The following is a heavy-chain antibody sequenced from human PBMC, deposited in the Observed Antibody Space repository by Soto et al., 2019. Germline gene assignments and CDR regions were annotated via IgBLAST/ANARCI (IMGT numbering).Heavy chain of an antibody. J-gene: IGHJ4*02. CDR3: ARELRQLDFDY. Sequence: GGSLRLSCAASGFNFSSYSMNLVRQAPGKGLEWVSSISSSSSYIYYAYSVKGRFTISRDNAKNSLYLQMNSLRAEDTAVYYCARELRQLDFDYWGQGTLVTVSS. CDR1: GFNFSSYS. CDR2: ISSSSSYI. D-gene: IGHD6-6*01. V-gene: IGHV3-21*01.